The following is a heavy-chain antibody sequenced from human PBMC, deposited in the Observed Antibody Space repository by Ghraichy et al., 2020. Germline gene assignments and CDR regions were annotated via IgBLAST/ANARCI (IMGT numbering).Heavy chain of an antibody. D-gene: IGHD3-16*02. Sequence: SETLSLTCAVYGGSFSGYYWSWIRQPPGKGLEWIGEINHSGSTNYNPSLKSRVTISVDTSKNQFSLKLSSVTAADTAVYYCARGRTYYDYVWGSYRSPYYFDHWGQGTLVTVSS. CDR2: INHSGST. CDR3: ARGRTYYDYVWGSYRSPYYFDH. J-gene: IGHJ4*02. CDR1: GGSFSGYY. V-gene: IGHV4-34*01.